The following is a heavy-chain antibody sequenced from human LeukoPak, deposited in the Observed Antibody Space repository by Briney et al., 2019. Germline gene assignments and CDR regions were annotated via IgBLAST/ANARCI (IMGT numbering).Heavy chain of an antibody. V-gene: IGHV3-11*06. CDR1: GSIFSDYY. CDR2: ISSSRSYT. J-gene: IGHJ4*02. D-gene: IGHD3-16*01. Sequence: GGSLRLSCAASGSIFSDYYMTWIRQAPGEGLEGVSGISSSRSYTNYADSVKGRFTISRDNAKNSLYLQMNGLRADDTAVYYCASGGGGMVIGDYWGQGTLVTVSS. CDR3: ASGGGGMVIGDY.